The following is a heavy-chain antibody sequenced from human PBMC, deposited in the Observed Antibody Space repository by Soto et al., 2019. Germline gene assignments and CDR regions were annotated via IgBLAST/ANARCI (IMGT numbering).Heavy chain of an antibody. J-gene: IGHJ6*02. CDR3: ARDQDCSGGSCYFETYYYYGMDV. CDR2: ISAYNGNT. V-gene: IGHV1-18*01. Sequence: ASVKVSCKASGYTFTSYGISWVRQAPGQGLEWMGWISAYNGNTNYAQKLQGRVTMTTDTSTSTAYMELRSLRSDDTAVYYCARDQDCSGGSCYFETYYYYGMDVWGQGTTVTVSS. CDR1: GYTFTSYG. D-gene: IGHD2-15*01.